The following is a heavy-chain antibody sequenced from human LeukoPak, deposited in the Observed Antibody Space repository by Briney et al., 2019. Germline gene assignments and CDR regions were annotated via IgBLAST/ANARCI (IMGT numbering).Heavy chain of an antibody. V-gene: IGHV1-46*01. Sequence: ASVKVSCKASGYTFTSYYMHWVRQALGQGLEWMGIINPSGGSTSYAQKFQGRVTMTRDTSTSTVYMELSSLRSEDTAVYYCARDCSGGSCYSRFDYWGQGTLVTVSS. CDR1: GYTFTSYY. D-gene: IGHD2-15*01. CDR3: ARDCSGGSCYSRFDY. J-gene: IGHJ4*02. CDR2: INPSGGST.